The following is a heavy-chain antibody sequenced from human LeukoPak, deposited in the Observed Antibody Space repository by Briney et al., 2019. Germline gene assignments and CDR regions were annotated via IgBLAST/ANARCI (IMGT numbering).Heavy chain of an antibody. CDR1: GGTFSSYA. V-gene: IGHV1-69*13. Sequence: SVKVSCKASGGTFSSYAISWVRQAPGLGLEWMGGIIPIFGTANYAQKFQGRVTITADESTSTAYMELSSLRSEDTAVYYCASDQLHTGYYFDYWGQGTLVTVSS. J-gene: IGHJ4*02. CDR2: IIPIFGTA. CDR3: ASDQLHTGYYFDY. D-gene: IGHD2-2*01.